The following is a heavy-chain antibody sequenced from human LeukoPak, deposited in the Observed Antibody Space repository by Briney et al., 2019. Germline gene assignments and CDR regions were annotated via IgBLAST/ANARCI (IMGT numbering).Heavy chain of an antibody. Sequence: ASVKVSCKASGYTFTNYGFSWVRQAPGHGLEWMGWISAYNSNTNYAQKLQGRVTMTTDTSTSTAYMELRSLRFDDTAVYYCARDGGITVAADDYWGQGTLVTVSS. CDR2: ISAYNSNT. D-gene: IGHD6-19*01. CDR3: ARDGGITVAADDY. CDR1: GYTFTNYG. J-gene: IGHJ4*02. V-gene: IGHV1-18*01.